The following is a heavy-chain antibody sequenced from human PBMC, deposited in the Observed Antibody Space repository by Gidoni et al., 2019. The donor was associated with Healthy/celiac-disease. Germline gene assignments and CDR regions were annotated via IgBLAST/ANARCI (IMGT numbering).Heavy chain of an antibody. CDR3: ARDMGGTKIAAAGDFDY. CDR2: INSDGSST. V-gene: IGHV3-74*01. J-gene: IGHJ4*02. CDR1: GFPFSSYW. D-gene: IGHD6-13*01. Sequence: EVQLVESGGGLVQPGGSLRLSWAASGFPFSSYWMHCVRQAPGKGLVWVSRINSDGSSTSSADSVKGRFTISRDNAKNTLYLQMNSLRAEDTAVYYCARDMGGTKIAAAGDFDYWGQGTLVTVSS.